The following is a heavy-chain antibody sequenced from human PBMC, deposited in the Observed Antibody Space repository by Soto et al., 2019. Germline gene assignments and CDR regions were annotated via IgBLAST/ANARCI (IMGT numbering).Heavy chain of an antibody. Sequence: GGSLRLSCAASGFTFSSHGMHWVRQAPGKGLEWVAVIWYDGSNKYYEESVKGRFTISRDNSKNTLYLQMNSLRAEDTAVYYCARGVGNFYYSMDVWGQGTTVTVSS. CDR1: GFTFSSHG. CDR2: IWYDGSNK. CDR3: ARGVGNFYYSMDV. V-gene: IGHV3-33*01. J-gene: IGHJ6*02.